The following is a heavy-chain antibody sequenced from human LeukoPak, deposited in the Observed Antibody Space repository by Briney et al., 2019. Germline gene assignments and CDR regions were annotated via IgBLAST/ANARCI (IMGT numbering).Heavy chain of an antibody. J-gene: IGHJ4*02. V-gene: IGHV1-2*02. D-gene: IGHD3-22*01. Sequence: SGGTNYAQKFQGRVTMTRDTSISTAYMELSRLRSDDTAVYYCARRGYYYDSSGYYPFDYWGQGTLVTVSS. CDR3: ARRGYYYDSSGYYPFDY. CDR2: SGGT.